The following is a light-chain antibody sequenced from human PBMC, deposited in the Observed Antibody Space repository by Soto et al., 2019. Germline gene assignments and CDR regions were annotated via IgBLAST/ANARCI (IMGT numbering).Light chain of an antibody. J-gene: IGKJ1*01. Sequence: EIVMTQSPATLSLSPGERATLSCRASESVSNNLAWYQQKAGQAPRLLIYGASTRATGIPARFSGSGSGTESTLTISSLQSEDFAVYYCQQYSIWRTFGQGTKV. CDR1: ESVSNN. CDR2: GAS. V-gene: IGKV3-15*01. CDR3: QQYSIWRT.